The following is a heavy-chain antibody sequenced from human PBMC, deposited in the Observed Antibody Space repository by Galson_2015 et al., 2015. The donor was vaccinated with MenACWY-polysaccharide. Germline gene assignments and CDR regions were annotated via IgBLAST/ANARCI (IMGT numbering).Heavy chain of an antibody. CDR2: T. D-gene: IGHD2-21*02. V-gene: IGHV4-31*02. CDR3: ARGIYCGGDCYSGTDY. J-gene: IGHJ4*02. Sequence: TFINPSLRSRVSISRDSSKNQFSLTLSSVTGADTAVYYCARGIYCGGDCYSGTDYWGQGTLVTVSS.